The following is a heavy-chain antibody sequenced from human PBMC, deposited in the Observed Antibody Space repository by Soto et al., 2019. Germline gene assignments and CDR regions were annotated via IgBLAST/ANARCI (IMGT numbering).Heavy chain of an antibody. CDR3: AGDWVHNSY. CDR1: RGTFSSYA. D-gene: IGHD7-27*01. J-gene: IGHJ4*02. Sequence: SVKVSFKASRGTFSSYAISWVRQALGQGLEWMGGIIPIFGTANYAQKFQGRVTMTRNTSISTAYMELSSLSSEDTAVYYCAGDWVHNSYWGQGTLVTVS. V-gene: IGHV1-69*05. CDR2: IIPIFGTA.